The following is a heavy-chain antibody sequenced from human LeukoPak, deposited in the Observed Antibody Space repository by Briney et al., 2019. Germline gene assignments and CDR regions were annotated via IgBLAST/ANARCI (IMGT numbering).Heavy chain of an antibody. Sequence: PGGSLRLSCAASGFTFSSYGMSWVRQAPGKGLEWVSGISGSGISTYYADSVKGRFTISRDNSKNTLYLQMNSLRVEDTAVYYCTKSWNYYDSSGDDALDIWGQGTMVTVSS. D-gene: IGHD3-22*01. CDR1: GFTFSSYG. CDR2: ISGSGIST. V-gene: IGHV3-23*01. CDR3: TKSWNYYDSSGDDALDI. J-gene: IGHJ3*02.